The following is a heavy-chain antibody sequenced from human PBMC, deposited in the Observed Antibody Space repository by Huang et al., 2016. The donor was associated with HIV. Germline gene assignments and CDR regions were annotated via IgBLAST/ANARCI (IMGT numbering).Heavy chain of an antibody. Sequence: QVQLVQSGAEVKKPGASVKVSCKASGYTFSNYDINWVRQAPGQGLEWMGWKKPNSGKTGYARKFQGRVTMTRSTSISTAYMELSTLRFEDTAVYYCATLPPVNYGRSGGRVRDYWGQGSLVTVSS. V-gene: IGHV1-8*01. CDR1: GYTFSNYD. CDR3: ATLPPVNYGRSGGRVRDY. D-gene: IGHD2-15*01. J-gene: IGHJ4*02. CDR2: KKPNSGKT.